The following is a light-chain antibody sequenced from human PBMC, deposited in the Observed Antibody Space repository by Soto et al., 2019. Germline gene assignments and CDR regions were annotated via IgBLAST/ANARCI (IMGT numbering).Light chain of an antibody. CDR2: DVS. Sequence: QSVLTQPASVSGSPGQSITISCTGTSSDVGGSNYVSWYQQLPGKAPKLMIYDVSDRPSGVSNRLSGSKSGNTASLAISGLKAEDEADYYCSSYTDSSNYVFGTGTKVTAL. J-gene: IGLJ1*01. CDR1: SSDVGGSNY. V-gene: IGLV2-14*01. CDR3: SSYTDSSNYV.